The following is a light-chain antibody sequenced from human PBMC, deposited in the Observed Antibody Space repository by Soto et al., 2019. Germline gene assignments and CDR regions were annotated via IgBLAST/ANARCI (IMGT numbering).Light chain of an antibody. CDR3: QQYDSPPLT. J-gene: IGKJ4*01. V-gene: IGKV1-33*01. CDR2: DAS. Sequence: DIQMTQSPYSLSASVGDRGTITCQASQGISNYLNWYQQKPGKAPKLLIYDASKFETGVSSRFSGSGSGADFTFTVSSLQPEDIATYYCQQYDSPPLTFGAGTRVEIK. CDR1: QGISNY.